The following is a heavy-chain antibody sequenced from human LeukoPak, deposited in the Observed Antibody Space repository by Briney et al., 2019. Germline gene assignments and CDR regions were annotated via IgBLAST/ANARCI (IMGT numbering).Heavy chain of an antibody. D-gene: IGHD3-3*01. CDR2: IKQDASQE. V-gene: IGHV3-7*01. CDR1: GFTFSSYW. J-gene: IGHJ4*02. CDR3: ARGVVYPTWSGPHWSDY. Sequence: GGSLRLSCAASGFTFSSYWMSWVRQAPGKGPEWVAHIKQDASQEDHVDSVKGRFTISRDNAKNSLYLQMNSLRAEDAAVYYCARGVVYPTWSGPHWSDYWGQGTLVTVSS.